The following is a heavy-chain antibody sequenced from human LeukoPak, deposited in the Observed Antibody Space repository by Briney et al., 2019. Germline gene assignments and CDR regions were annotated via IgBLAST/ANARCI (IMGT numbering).Heavy chain of an antibody. J-gene: IGHJ4*02. CDR3: AREMDYVWGSYDY. CDR2: IQTNGNT. Sequence: PSETLSLTCTVSGGSISTHNWSWIRQPAGQGLEGIGRIQTNGNTIYNPSLKSRVTMSVDTSKNQFSLRLSFVTAADTAVYFCAREMDYVWGSYDYWGQGTLVAVSS. V-gene: IGHV4-4*07. CDR1: GGSISTHN. D-gene: IGHD3-16*01.